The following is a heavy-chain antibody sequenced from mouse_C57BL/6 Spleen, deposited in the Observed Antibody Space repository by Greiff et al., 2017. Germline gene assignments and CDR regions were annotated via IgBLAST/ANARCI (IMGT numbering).Heavy chain of an antibody. CDR1: GYAFSSYW. CDR2: IYPGDGDT. CDR3: ARLGYYSNYRGYFDV. Sequence: QVQLKQSGAELVKPGASVKISCKASGYAFSSYWMNWVKQRPGKGLEWIGQIYPGDGDTNYNGKFKGKATLTADKSSSTAYMQLSSLTSEDSAVYFCARLGYYSNYRGYFDVWGTGTTVTVSS. D-gene: IGHD2-5*01. J-gene: IGHJ1*03. V-gene: IGHV1-80*01.